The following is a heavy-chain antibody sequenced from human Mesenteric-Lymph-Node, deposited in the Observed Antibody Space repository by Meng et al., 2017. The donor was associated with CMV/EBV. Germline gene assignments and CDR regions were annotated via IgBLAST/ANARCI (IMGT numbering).Heavy chain of an antibody. D-gene: IGHD2-2*03. Sequence: SLKISCAASGFTFDDYAMHWVRQAPGKGLEWVSGISWNSGSIGYADSVKGRFTISRDNAKNSLYLQMNSLRAEDTAVYYCARFGYCSSTSCYPFPYYYYGMDVWGQGTTVTVSS. CDR2: ISWNSGSI. CDR3: ARFGYCSSTSCYPFPYYYYGMDV. J-gene: IGHJ6*02. CDR1: GFTFDDYA. V-gene: IGHV3-9*01.